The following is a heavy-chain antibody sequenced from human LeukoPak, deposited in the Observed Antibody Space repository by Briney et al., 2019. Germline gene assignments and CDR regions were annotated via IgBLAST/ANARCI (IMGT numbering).Heavy chain of an antibody. CDR3: ARSLYSSSWYSPPRLGRFDY. Sequence: GGSLRLSCAASGFTFSSYSMNWVRQAPGKGLEWVSSISSSSYIYYADSVKGRFTISRDNAKNSLYLQMNSLRAEDTAVYYCARSLYSSSWYSPPRLGRFDYWGQGTLVTVSS. CDR2: ISSSSYI. J-gene: IGHJ4*02. CDR1: GFTFSSYS. V-gene: IGHV3-21*01. D-gene: IGHD6-13*01.